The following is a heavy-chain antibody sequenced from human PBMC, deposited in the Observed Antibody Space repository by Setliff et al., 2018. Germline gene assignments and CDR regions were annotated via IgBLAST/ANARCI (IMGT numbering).Heavy chain of an antibody. Sequence: SETLSLTCTVSGGSLRGNATFWGWIRQPPGKGLEYIGSIYYSGSTYYNPSLKSRVTMSVDASKNQVSLKVTSVTAEDTAVYYCAKVDIDYIMTRDNTWQYLFYMDVWGRGTTVTVSS. J-gene: IGHJ6*03. D-gene: IGHD5-12*01. V-gene: IGHV4-39*01. CDR3: AKVDIDYIMTRDNTWQYLFYMDV. CDR2: IYYSGST. CDR1: GGSLRGNATF.